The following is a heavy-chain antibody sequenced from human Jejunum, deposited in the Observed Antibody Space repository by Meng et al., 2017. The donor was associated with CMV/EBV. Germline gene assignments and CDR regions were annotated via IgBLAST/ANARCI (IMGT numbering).Heavy chain of an antibody. V-gene: IGHV3-74*03. Sequence: CAASGFTVGSYWMHGVRQVPGKGLMWVSHIDGGGSETTYADSVKGRFTISRDNAKNMLFLHMKDLRVEDTAIYYCARDVYGISSPHWGQGAQVTVSS. CDR1: GFTVGSYW. CDR3: ARDVYGISSPH. CDR2: IDGGGSET. J-gene: IGHJ4*02. D-gene: IGHD1-14*01.